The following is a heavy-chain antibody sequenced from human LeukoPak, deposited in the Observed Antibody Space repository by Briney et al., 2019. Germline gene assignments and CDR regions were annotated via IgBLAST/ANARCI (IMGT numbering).Heavy chain of an antibody. CDR2: INSDGSST. Sequence: GGSLRLSCAASGFTFSSYWMHWVRQAPGKGLVWVSRINSDGSSTSYADSVKGRFTISRDNAKNTLYLQMNSLRAEDTAVYYCAREPLRYFDWLKVHDAFDIWGQGTMVTVSS. CDR1: GFTFSSYW. J-gene: IGHJ3*02. CDR3: AREPLRYFDWLKVHDAFDI. D-gene: IGHD3-9*01. V-gene: IGHV3-74*01.